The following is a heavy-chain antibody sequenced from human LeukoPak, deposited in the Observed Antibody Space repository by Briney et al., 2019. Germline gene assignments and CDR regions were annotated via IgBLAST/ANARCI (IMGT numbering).Heavy chain of an antibody. Sequence: SETLSLTCTVSGDSVRSDTYYWSWIRQPPGKGLEWIGFVYYSGRTNYNASLKSRVTMSVDTSKNQFSLMLRSVTAADTAVYYCVRETTTEYYDSSGYYRQTEVFDAWGQGTMVTVSS. J-gene: IGHJ3*01. CDR1: GDSVRSDTYY. V-gene: IGHV4-61*01. D-gene: IGHD3-22*01. CDR3: VRETTTEYYDSSGYYRQTEVFDA. CDR2: VYYSGRT.